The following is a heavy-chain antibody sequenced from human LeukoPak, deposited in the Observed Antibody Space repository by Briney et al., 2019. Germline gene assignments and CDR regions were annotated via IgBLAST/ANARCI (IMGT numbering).Heavy chain of an antibody. D-gene: IGHD6-13*01. CDR2: ISGSGGST. Sequence: GGSLRLSCAASGFTVSSNYMSWVRQAPGKGLEWVSAISGSGGSTYYADSVKGRFTISRDNSKNTLYLQMNSLRAEDTAVYYCARDRVRIASYYFDSWGQGTLVTVSS. CDR1: GFTVSSNY. CDR3: ARDRVRIASYYFDS. V-gene: IGHV3-23*01. J-gene: IGHJ4*02.